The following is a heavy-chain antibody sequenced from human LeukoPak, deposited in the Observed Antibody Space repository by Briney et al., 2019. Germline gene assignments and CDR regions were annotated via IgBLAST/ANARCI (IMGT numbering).Heavy chain of an antibody. CDR2: IYYSGST. D-gene: IGHD6-13*01. Sequence: PSETLSLTCTVSGGSISSSSYYWGWIRQPPGKGLEWIGSIYYSGSTYYNPSLKSRVTISVDTSKNQFSLKLSSVTAADTAVYYCARMGIAAAGTYAFDIWGQGTMVTVSS. CDR3: ARMGIAAAGTYAFDI. J-gene: IGHJ3*02. V-gene: IGHV4-39*01. CDR1: GGSISSSSYY.